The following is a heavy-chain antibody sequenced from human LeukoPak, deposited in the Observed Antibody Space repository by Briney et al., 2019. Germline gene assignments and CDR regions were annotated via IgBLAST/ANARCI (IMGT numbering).Heavy chain of an antibody. D-gene: IGHD4-23*01. Sequence: ASVKVSCKASGYTFTSYYMHWVRQAPGQGLEWMGIINPSGGSTSCAQKFQGRVTMTRDMSTSTVHMELSSLRSEDTAVYYCARKHYGGNSDAFDIWGQGTMVTVSS. CDR2: INPSGGST. CDR1: GYTFTSYY. V-gene: IGHV1-46*01. CDR3: ARKHYGGNSDAFDI. J-gene: IGHJ3*02.